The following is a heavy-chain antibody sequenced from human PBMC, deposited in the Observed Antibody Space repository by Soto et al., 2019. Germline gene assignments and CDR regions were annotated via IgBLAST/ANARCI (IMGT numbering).Heavy chain of an antibody. D-gene: IGHD3-3*01. CDR2: IDADGSGT. CDR3: HSNSEF. V-gene: IGHV3-74*01. CDR1: GFTFTNYW. J-gene: IGHJ4*02. Sequence: GGSLRLSCAASGFTFTNYWMHWVRQVPGQGLVWVSRIDADGSGTSYADSVKGRFTISRDNAKNTLSLEMNALRVDDTAIYYCHSNSEFWGQGTLVIV.